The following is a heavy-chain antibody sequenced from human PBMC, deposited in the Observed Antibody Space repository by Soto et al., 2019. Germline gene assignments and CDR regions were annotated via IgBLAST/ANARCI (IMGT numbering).Heavy chain of an antibody. V-gene: IGHV3-23*01. J-gene: IGHJ4*02. Sequence: GGSLRLSCAGSGFTFSSDAMSWVRQAPGKGLQWVSAISGSGGSTYYADSVKGRFTISRDNSKNTLYLQMNSLRAEDTAAYYCAKDTYYDFWSGYFTYWGQGT. CDR2: ISGSGGST. CDR3: AKDTYYDFWSGYFTY. CDR1: GFTFSSDA. D-gene: IGHD3-3*01.